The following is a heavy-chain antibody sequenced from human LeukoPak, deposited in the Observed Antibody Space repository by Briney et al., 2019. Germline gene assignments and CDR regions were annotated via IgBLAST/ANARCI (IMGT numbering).Heavy chain of an antibody. Sequence: GASVKVSCKISGFGLSILSIHWMRQAPGKGLEWVGISNPSGDSTNYAQKFQGRVTMTRDTSTSTVYMDLSSLRSEDTAVYYCARWTTTFLDYWGQGTLVTVSS. D-gene: IGHD1-1*01. CDR2: SNPSGDST. J-gene: IGHJ4*02. CDR1: GFGLSILS. CDR3: ARWTTTFLDY. V-gene: IGHV1-46*01.